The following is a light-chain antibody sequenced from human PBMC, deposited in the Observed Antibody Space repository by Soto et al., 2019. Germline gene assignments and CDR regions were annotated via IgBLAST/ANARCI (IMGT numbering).Light chain of an antibody. CDR1: SSDVGSYNL. CDR2: EVS. Sequence: QSGLTQPASGYESTSQSFPISYTENSSDVGSYNLVSWYQHHPGKAPKFTIYEVSERPSGVSNRFSGSKSGNTASLTISGLRAEDEADYYGCSYAGSRTYYVFGTGTKVIVL. J-gene: IGLJ1*01. V-gene: IGLV2-23*02. CDR3: CSYAGSRTYYV.